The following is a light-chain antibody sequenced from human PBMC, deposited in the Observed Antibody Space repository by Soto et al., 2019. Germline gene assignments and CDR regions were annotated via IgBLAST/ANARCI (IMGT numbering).Light chain of an antibody. CDR1: EGISSY. J-gene: IGKJ4*01. V-gene: IGKV1-9*01. CDR3: QQLNRYPLT. CDR2: LAA. Sequence: DTQLTQSPSFLSASVGDRVTITCRASEGISSYLAWYQQKPGKGPKLLVYLAATLQSGVPSRFSGSGSGKEFTLTISSLQPEDFATYYCQQLNRYPLTFGGGTKVEIK.